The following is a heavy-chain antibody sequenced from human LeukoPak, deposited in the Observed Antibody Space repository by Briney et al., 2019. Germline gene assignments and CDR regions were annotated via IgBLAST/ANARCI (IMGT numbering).Heavy chain of an antibody. CDR1: GGSISSYY. CDR3: ARNLGGSSWVFDY. CDR2: IYYSGST. V-gene: IGHV4-59*01. J-gene: IGHJ4*02. Sequence: SQTLSLTCTVSGGSISSYYWSWIRQPPGKGLEWIGYIYYSGSTNYNPSLKSRATISVDTSKNQFSLKLSSVTAADTAVYYCARNLGGSSWVFDYWGQGTLVTVSS. D-gene: IGHD6-13*01.